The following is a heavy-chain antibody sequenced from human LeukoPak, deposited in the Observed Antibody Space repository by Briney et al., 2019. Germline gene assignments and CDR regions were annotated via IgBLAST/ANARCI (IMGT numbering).Heavy chain of an antibody. Sequence: SETLSLTCTVSGGSISSYYWSWIRQPPGKGLEWIGYIYYSGSTNYNPSLKSRVTISVDTSKNQFSLKLSSVTAADTAVYYCARGLNYYGSGSYLYYYYMDVWGKGTTVTVSS. CDR1: GGSISSYY. J-gene: IGHJ6*03. CDR2: IYYSGST. D-gene: IGHD3-10*01. V-gene: IGHV4-59*01. CDR3: ARGLNYYGSGSYLYYYYMDV.